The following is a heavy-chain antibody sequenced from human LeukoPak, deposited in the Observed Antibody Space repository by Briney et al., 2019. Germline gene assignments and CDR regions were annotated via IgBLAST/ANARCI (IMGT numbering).Heavy chain of an antibody. CDR1: GGSISSYY. V-gene: IGHV4-59*12. J-gene: IGHJ6*02. CDR2: IYYSGST. D-gene: IGHD3-10*01. Sequence: SETLSLTCTVSGGSISSYYWSWIRQPPGKGLEWIGYIYYSGSTNYNPSLKSRVTISVDTSKNQFSLKLSSVTAADTAVYYCARGGLWFGELSNYYYYGMDVWGQGTTVTVSS. CDR3: ARGGLWFGELSNYYYYGMDV.